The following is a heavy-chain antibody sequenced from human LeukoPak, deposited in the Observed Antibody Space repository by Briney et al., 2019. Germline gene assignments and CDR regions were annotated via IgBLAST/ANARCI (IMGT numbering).Heavy chain of an antibody. V-gene: IGHV4-38-2*02. CDR1: GYSISSGYY. CDR2: IYHSGST. J-gene: IGHJ4*02. D-gene: IGHD4-11*01. Sequence: SSETLSLTCTVSGYSISSGYYWGWIRQPPGKGLEWIGSIYHSGSTYYNPSLKSRVTISVDTSKNQFSLKLSSVTAADTAVYYCARGTYSNYVDYWGQGTLVTVSS. CDR3: ARGTYSNYVDY.